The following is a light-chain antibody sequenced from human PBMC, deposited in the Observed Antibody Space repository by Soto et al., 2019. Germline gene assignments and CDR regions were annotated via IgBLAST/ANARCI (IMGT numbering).Light chain of an antibody. Sequence: QSVLTQPASVSGSPGQSITISCTGTSSDVGGYNHVSWYQIHPGKAPKLIIYQVTKRPSGVPDRFSASKSGNTASLTVSGLQAEDEADYYCSSYVVSYSWVFGGGTKLTVL. CDR3: SSYVVSYSWV. CDR1: SSDVGGYNH. CDR2: QVT. J-gene: IGLJ3*02. V-gene: IGLV2-8*01.